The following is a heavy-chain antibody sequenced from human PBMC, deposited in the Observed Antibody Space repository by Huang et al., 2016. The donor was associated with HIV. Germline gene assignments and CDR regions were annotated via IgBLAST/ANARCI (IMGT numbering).Heavy chain of an antibody. J-gene: IGHJ4*02. CDR1: GYTFTSYG. CDR3: ARDRGAVAGTSPGY. CDR2: ISAYNGHT. D-gene: IGHD6-19*01. Sequence: QVQLVQSGAEVKKPGASVKVYCKASGYTFTSYGSSWVRQAPGQGLEWMGAISAYNGHTNDAQKLQGRVTMTTATSTSTAYMELRGLRSDDTAVYYCARDRGAVAGTSPGYWGQGTLVTVSS. V-gene: IGHV1-18*01.